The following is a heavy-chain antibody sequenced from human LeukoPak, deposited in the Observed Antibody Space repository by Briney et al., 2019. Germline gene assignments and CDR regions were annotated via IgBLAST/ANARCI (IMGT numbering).Heavy chain of an antibody. CDR1: GYTFTSYH. D-gene: IGHD3-22*01. V-gene: IGHV1-8*01. CDR3: ARGMFDNSGHYYYFYYALDV. Sequence: ASVKVSCKASGYTFTSYHIDWVRQTPGQGPEWMGWMNAKSGHTGYAQNLEGRVTMTRDTSTNTAYMELRGLRSEDTAVYFCARGMFDNSGHYYYFYYALDVWGQGTTVTVSS. J-gene: IGHJ6*02. CDR2: MNAKSGHT.